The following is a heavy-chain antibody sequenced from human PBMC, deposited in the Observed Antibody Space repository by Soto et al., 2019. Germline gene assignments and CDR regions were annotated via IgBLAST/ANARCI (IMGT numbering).Heavy chain of an antibody. CDR1: GNSISRDY. Sequence: SETLSLTCTVSGNSISRDYWNWNQRHPGKGLEWIGYIYNSGSTNYNPSLKSRVTISVDTSKNQFSLKLSSVTAADTAVYYCARLPKYYYGSGSYGGSLGFDYWGLGTLVTVS. J-gene: IGHJ4*02. CDR3: ARLPKYYYGSGSYGGSLGFDY. D-gene: IGHD3-10*01. V-gene: IGHV4-59*01. CDR2: IYNSGST.